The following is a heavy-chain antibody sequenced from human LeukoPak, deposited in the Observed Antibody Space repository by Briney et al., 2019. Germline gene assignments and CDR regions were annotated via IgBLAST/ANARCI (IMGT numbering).Heavy chain of an antibody. CDR2: INHSGST. V-gene: IGHV4-39*01. Sequence: SETLSLTCTVSGGSISSSSYYWGWIRQPPGKGLEWIGEINHSGSTNYNPSLKSRVTISVDTSKNQFSLKLSSVTAADTAVYYCARQEYYYDSSGYYPLRYFDLWGRGTLVTVSS. J-gene: IGHJ2*01. D-gene: IGHD3-22*01. CDR1: GGSISSSSYY. CDR3: ARQEYYYDSSGYYPLRYFDL.